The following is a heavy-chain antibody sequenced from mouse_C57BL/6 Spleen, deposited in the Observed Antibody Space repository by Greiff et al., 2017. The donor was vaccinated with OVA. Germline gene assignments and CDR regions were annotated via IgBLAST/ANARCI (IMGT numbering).Heavy chain of an antibody. CDR3: ARRYLAY. CDR2: IDPSDSYT. CDR1: GYTFTSYW. D-gene: IGHD2-14*01. J-gene: IGHJ3*01. V-gene: IGHV1-59*01. Sequence: QVQLQQPGAELVRPGTSVKLSCKASGYTFTSYWMHWVKQRPGQGLEWIGVIDPSDSYTNYNQKFKGKATLTVDTSSSTAYMRLSSLTSEDSAVYYCARRYLAYWGQGTLVTVSA.